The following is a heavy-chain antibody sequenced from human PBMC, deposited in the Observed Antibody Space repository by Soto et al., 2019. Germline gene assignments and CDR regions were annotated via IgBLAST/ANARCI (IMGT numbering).Heavy chain of an antibody. CDR2: TYYRSKWYN. V-gene: IGHV6-1*01. CDR3: ARYSGSYCQ. CDR1: GDSVSSNNAA. J-gene: IGHJ4*02. D-gene: IGHD1-26*01. Sequence: PSQTLSLTCAISGDSVSSNNAAWHWIRQSPSRGLEWLGRTYYRSKWYNDYAVSVKSRIIINPDTSKNQFSLQLNSVTPEDTAVYYCARYSGSYCQWGQGTLVTVSS.